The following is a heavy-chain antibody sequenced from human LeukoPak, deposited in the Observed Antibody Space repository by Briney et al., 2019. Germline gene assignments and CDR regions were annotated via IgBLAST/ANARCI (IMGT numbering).Heavy chain of an antibody. CDR2: IYTSGST. V-gene: IGHV4-61*02. Sequence: PSEALSLTCTVSGGSISSGSYYWSWIRQPAGKGLEWIGRIYTSGSTNYNPSLKSRVTISVDTSKNQFSLKLSSVTAADTAVYYCARGGGDWGSHQSDYWGQGTLVTVSS. CDR3: ARGGGDWGSHQSDY. J-gene: IGHJ4*02. D-gene: IGHD2-21*01. CDR1: GGSISSGSYY.